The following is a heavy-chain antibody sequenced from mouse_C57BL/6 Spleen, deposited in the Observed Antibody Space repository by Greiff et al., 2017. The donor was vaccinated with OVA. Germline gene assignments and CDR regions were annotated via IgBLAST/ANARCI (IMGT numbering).Heavy chain of an antibody. CDR2: IHPNSGST. Sequence: QVQLQQPGAELVKPGASVKLSCKASGYTFTSYWMHWVKQRPGQGLEWIGMIHPNSGSTNYNEKFKSKATLTVDKSSSTAYMQLSSLTSEDSAVYYCARRGGNYYAIDYWGQGTSVTDSS. V-gene: IGHV1-64*01. CDR1: GYTFTSYW. J-gene: IGHJ4*01. CDR3: ARRGGNYYAIDY. D-gene: IGHD1-1*02.